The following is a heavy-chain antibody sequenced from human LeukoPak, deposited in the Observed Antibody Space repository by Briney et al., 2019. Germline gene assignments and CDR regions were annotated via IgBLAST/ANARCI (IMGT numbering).Heavy chain of an antibody. J-gene: IGHJ4*02. V-gene: IGHV3-30-3*01. Sequence: PGGSLRLSCAASGFTLSENNVHWVRQAPGKGLEWVALISNDGSNKAYADSVKGRFTLSGDNSKTTVYLQMDSLRAEDTAVYYCARDRSGFYSIDQWGQGTLVTVSP. CDR2: ISNDGSNK. CDR1: GFTLSENN. CDR3: ARDRSGFYSIDQ. D-gene: IGHD5-12*01.